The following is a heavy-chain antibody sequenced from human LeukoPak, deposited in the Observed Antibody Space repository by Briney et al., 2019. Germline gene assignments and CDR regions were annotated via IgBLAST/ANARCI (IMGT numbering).Heavy chain of an antibody. D-gene: IGHD7-27*01. V-gene: IGHV1-69*04. CDR1: GGTFSSYA. CDR3: ARAPREWGFDY. Sequence: ASVKVSCKASGGTFSSYAISWVRQAPGQGLEWMGRIIPILGIANYAQKFQGRVTITADKSTSTAYMELSSLRSEDTAVYYCARAPREWGFDYWGQGTLVTVSS. J-gene: IGHJ4*02. CDR2: IIPILGIA.